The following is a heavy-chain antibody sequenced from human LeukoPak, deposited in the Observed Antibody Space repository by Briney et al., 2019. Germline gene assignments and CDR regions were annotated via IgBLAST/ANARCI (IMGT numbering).Heavy chain of an antibody. CDR1: GYTFTSYY. J-gene: IGHJ6*02. D-gene: IGHD3-16*02. CDR2: INAGNGDT. V-gene: IGHV1-3*01. CDR3: ARDRVIADYYYYYYGMDV. Sequence: ASVKVSCKASGYTFTSYYMHWVRQAPGQRLEWMGWINAGNGDTKYSQKFQGRVTITRDTSASTAYMELSSLRSEDTAVYYCARDRVIADYYYYYYGMDVWGQGTTVTVSS.